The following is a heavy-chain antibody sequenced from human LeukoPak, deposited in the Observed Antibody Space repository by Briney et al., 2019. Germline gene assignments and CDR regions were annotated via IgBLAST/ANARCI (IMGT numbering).Heavy chain of an antibody. CDR2: IYYSGST. D-gene: IGHD6-13*01. V-gene: IGHV4-59*08. CDR3: ARGPTGISSSWYYFDY. CDR1: GGSISSYY. Sequence: SETLSLTCTVPGGSISSYYWSWIRQPPGKGLEWIAYIYYSGSTNYNPSLKSRVTMSVDTSKNQFSLKLSSVTAADTAVYYCARGPTGISSSWYYFDYWGQGTLVTVSS. J-gene: IGHJ4*02.